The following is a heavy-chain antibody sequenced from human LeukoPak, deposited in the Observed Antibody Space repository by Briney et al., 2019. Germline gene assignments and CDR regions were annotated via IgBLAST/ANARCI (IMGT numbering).Heavy chain of an antibody. J-gene: IGHJ4*02. CDR1: GFTFSNYA. Sequence: QSGGSLRLSCAASGFTFSNYAMIWVRQAPGKGLEWVSAISGSGGSTYYADSVKGRFTISRDNSKNTLYLQMNSLRAEDTAVYYCAKVWDIVVVVAATYFDYWGQGTLVTVSS. D-gene: IGHD2-15*01. V-gene: IGHV3-23*01. CDR3: AKVWDIVVVVAATYFDY. CDR2: ISGSGGST.